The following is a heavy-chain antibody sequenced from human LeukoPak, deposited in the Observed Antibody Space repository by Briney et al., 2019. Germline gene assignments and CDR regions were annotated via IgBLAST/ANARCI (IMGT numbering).Heavy chain of an antibody. CDR3: ARGQGTVTTH. CDR2: IYHSGST. D-gene: IGHD4-17*01. Sequence: PSETLSLTCAVSGGSITSGDYSWSWLRQPPGQGLEWIGYIYHSGSTYYNPSLKSRVTISLDTSKNQFSLKLSSVTAADTAVYYCARGQGTVTTHWGQGTLVTVSS. V-gene: IGHV4-30-2*01. J-gene: IGHJ4*02. CDR1: GGSITSGDYS.